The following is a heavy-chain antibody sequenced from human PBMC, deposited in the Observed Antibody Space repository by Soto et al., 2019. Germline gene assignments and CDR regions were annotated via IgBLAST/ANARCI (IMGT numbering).Heavy chain of an antibody. CDR3: ARAAIRGALLEY. CDR1: GFTFANYG. V-gene: IGHV3-33*01. J-gene: IGHJ4*02. Sequence: QVQLVESGGGEVQPGRSLRLSCAASGFTFANYGMHWVRQAPGKGLEWVGLIWHDGTTKRYADSVKGRFTISRDNSQNTLNLQMNSLRVDDTAVYYCARAAIRGALLEYWGQGTHVTVSS. D-gene: IGHD1-26*01. CDR2: IWHDGTTK.